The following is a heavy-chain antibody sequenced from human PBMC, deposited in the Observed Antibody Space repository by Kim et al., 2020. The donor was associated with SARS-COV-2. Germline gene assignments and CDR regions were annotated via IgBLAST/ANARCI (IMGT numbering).Heavy chain of an antibody. Sequence: YEQKFQGRVTITADESTSTAYMELSSLRSGDTAVYYCASNPTGRWLQSDYWGQGTLVTVSS. V-gene: IGHV1-69*01. D-gene: IGHD3-10*01. J-gene: IGHJ4*02. CDR3: ASNPTGRWLQSDY.